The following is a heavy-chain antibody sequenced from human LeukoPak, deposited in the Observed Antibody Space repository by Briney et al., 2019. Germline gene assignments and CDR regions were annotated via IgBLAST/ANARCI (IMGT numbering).Heavy chain of an antibody. V-gene: IGHV3-11*01. CDR3: ARDALGSYDY. CDR1: GFAFSDFY. CDR2: ISNSGSTL. D-gene: IGHD3-10*01. J-gene: IGHJ4*02. Sequence: GGPLRLSCAASGFAFSDFYMFWIRQAPGKGLEWISYISNSGSTLYYTDSVKGRFTISRDNDKNLLYLQMNSLRADDTAVYYCARDALGSYDYWGQGTLVTVSS.